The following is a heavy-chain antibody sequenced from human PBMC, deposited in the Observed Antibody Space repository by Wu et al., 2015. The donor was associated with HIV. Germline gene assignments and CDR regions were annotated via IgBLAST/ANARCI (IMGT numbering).Heavy chain of an antibody. J-gene: IGHJ6*02. CDR2: STLTVAT. Sequence: QVQLVQSGAEVKKPGASVKVSCKTSGYIFTGYYIHWVRQAPGQGLEWVGGSTLTVATQTMQRSFRTRVTVTRDTSISTAYMEVSRLRSDDTAVYYCARESYSGWSTFGMDVWGQGTTVTVSS. V-gene: IGHV1-2*02. D-gene: IGHD5-12*01. CDR3: ARESYSGWSTFGMDV. CDR1: GYIFTGYY.